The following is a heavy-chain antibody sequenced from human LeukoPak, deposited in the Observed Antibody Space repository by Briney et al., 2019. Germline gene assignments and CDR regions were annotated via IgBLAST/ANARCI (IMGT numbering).Heavy chain of an antibody. J-gene: IGHJ3*02. D-gene: IGHD3-22*01. V-gene: IGHV4-38-2*01. CDR2: IYHSGRT. CDR1: GYSISSGYY. Sequence: SETLALTCAVSGYSISSGYYWGWIRQPPGKGLEWIGSIYHSGRTYHNPSLKSRATISVDTSKSQFSLKLSSVTAADTAVYYCARLYYYDSSGYYFHNDAFDIWGQGTMVTVSS. CDR3: ARLYYYDSSGYYFHNDAFDI.